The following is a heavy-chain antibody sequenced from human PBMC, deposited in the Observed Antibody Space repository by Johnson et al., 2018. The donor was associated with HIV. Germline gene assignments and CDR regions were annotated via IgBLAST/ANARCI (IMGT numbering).Heavy chain of an antibody. CDR3: ARVGRTRALDI. D-gene: IGHD1-26*01. CDR1: GFTFDDYA. Sequence: QVQLVESGGGLVQPGRSLRLSCAASGFTFDDYAMHWVRQAPGKGLEWVAFIRYDGSNKDSADSVKGRFTISRDNSKNTLYLQMGSLRAEDMAVYYCARVGRTRALDIWGQGTMVTVSS. CDR2: IRYDGSNK. V-gene: IGHV3-30*02. J-gene: IGHJ3*02.